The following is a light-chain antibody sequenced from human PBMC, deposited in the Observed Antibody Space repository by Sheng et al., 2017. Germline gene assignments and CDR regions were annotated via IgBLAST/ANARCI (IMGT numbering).Light chain of an antibody. CDR3: QQYSTYSPT. J-gene: IGKJ1*01. Sequence: DIQMTQFPSTLSASVGDRVTITCRASQSIGSWLAWYQQKPGKAPKLLTKTASTLETGVPSRFSGSGSGTDFTLTISSLQPDDFATYYCQQYSTYSPTFGQGTKVEIK. V-gene: IGKV1-5*03. CDR2: TAS. CDR1: QSIGSW.